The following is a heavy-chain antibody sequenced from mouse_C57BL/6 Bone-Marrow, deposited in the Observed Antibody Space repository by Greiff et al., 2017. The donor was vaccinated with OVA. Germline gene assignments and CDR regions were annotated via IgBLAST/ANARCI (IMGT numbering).Heavy chain of an antibody. CDR1: GYTFTSYW. Sequence: QVQLQQPGAELVKPGASVKLSCKASGYTFTSYWMQWVKQRPGQGLEWIGEIDSSDSYTKYNQKFKGKATLTVDTSSSTAYMQLSSLTSEDSAVYYCARRLGFAYWGQGTLVTVSA. V-gene: IGHV1-50*01. CDR3: ARRLGFAY. J-gene: IGHJ3*01. CDR2: IDSSDSYT.